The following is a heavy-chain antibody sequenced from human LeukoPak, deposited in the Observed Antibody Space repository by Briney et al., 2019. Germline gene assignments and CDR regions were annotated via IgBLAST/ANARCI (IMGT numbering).Heavy chain of an antibody. CDR3: VRDRLPQYFRGGETLIDH. CDR1: GFTVSSNY. Sequence: GGSLRLSCAASGFTVSSNYMSWVRQAPGKGLEWVSVIYSGGSTYYADSVKGRFTISRDNAKNSLDLHLNSLRAEDTALYYCVRDRLPQYFRGGETLIDHWGQGALVLVSS. CDR2: IYSGGST. J-gene: IGHJ4*02. V-gene: IGHV3-53*05. D-gene: IGHD2-15*01.